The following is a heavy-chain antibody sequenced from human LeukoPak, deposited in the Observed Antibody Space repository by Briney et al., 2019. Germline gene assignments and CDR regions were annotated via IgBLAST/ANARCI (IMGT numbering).Heavy chain of an antibody. D-gene: IGHD2-21*02. Sequence: ASVTVSFTASGGTFSTYAISWVRQAPGQGLEWMGGIIPIFGTANYAQKFQGRVTITADESTSTAYMELSSLRSEDTAVYYCAREPHDCGGDCYVDYWGQGTLVTVSS. J-gene: IGHJ4*02. CDR2: IIPIFGTA. CDR1: GGTFSTYA. CDR3: AREPHDCGGDCYVDY. V-gene: IGHV1-69*13.